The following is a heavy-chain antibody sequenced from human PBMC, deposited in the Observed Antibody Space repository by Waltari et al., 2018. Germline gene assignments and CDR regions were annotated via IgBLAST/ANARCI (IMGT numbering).Heavy chain of an antibody. CDR1: GGSISSYY. CDR2: IYSSGST. V-gene: IGHV4-59*01. J-gene: IGHJ4*02. CDR3: ARYSSGWFYFDY. D-gene: IGHD6-19*01. Sequence: QVQLQESGPGLVKPSETLSLTCIVSGGSISSYYWRWMRQPPGKGLEWIGYIYSSGSTNYNPSLKSRVTISVDTSKNQFSLKLSSVTAADTAVYYCARYSSGWFYFDYWGQGTLVTVSS.